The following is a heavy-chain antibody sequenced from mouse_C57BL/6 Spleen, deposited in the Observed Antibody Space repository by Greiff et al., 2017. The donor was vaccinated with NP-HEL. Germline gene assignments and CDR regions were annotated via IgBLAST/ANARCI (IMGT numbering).Heavy chain of an antibody. CDR2: INPGGGGT. D-gene: IGHD1-1*01. CDR3: ATYGSKFAWFAY. Sequence: VQLQQSGAELVRPGTSVKVSCKASGYAFTNYLIEWVKQRPGQGLEWIGVINPGGGGTNYNEKFKGKATMTADKSSSTAYMQRSSLPSEDSAVYFWATYGSKFAWFAYWGPGTLVTVSA. CDR1: GYAFTNYL. V-gene: IGHV1-54*01. J-gene: IGHJ3*01.